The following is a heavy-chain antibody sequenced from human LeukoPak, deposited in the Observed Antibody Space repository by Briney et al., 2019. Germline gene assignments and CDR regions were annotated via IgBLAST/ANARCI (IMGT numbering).Heavy chain of an antibody. CDR2: IGGSGSST. V-gene: IGHV3-23*01. J-gene: IGHJ4*02. CDR3: AKDWQADY. Sequence: GGSLRLSCVASGFTFSNYAMTWVRQAPGKGLEWVSAIGGSGSSTKYADSVKGRFTISRDNSKNTLYLQMNSLRAEDTAVYYCAKDWQADYWGQGILVTVSS. CDR1: GFTFSNYA.